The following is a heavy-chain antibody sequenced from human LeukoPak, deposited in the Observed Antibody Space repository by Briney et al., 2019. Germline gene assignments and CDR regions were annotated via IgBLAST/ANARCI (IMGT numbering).Heavy chain of an antibody. CDR2: ISSNGGST. CDR1: GFTFSSYA. D-gene: IGHD3-10*01. V-gene: IGHV3-64*01. Sequence: PGGSLRLSCAASGFTFSSYAMRWVRQAPGKGLEYVSAISSNGGSTYYANSVKGRFTISRDNSKNTLYLQMGSLRAEDMAVYYCARDPGGWFGELTGGVDYWGQGTLVTVSS. J-gene: IGHJ4*02. CDR3: ARDPGGWFGELTGGVDY.